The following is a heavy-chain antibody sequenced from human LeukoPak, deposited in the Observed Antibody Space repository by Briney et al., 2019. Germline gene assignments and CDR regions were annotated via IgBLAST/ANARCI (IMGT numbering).Heavy chain of an antibody. V-gene: IGHV4-59*01. CDR1: DGSISSYF. CDR2: IYYSGST. Sequence: SETLSLTCTVSDGSISSYFWSWIRQPPGKGLEWIGHIYYSGSTNYNPSLKSRVTISVDTSENQFSLKLSSVTAADTAVFYCARAPPYFFDNWGQGTLVTVSS. J-gene: IGHJ4*02. CDR3: ARAPPYFFDN.